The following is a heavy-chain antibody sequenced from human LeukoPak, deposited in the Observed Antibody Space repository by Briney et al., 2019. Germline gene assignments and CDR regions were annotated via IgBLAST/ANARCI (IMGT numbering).Heavy chain of an antibody. CDR2: IYYTGNT. CDR3: ARGGRLYASGTYCIGTYYMDV. D-gene: IGHD3-10*01. CDR1: GVSISSSYSY. J-gene: IGHJ6*03. Sequence: SETLSLTCTVSGVSISSSYSYWGWIRQPPGMGLEWIGSIYYTGNTYYNASLKSQVSISIDTSKNQFSLNLSSVTAADTAVYFCARGGRLYASGTYCIGTYYMDVWGKGTTVTVSS. V-gene: IGHV4-39*01.